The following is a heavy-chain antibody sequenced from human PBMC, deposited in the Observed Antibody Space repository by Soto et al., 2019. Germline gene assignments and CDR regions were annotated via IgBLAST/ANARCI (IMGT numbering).Heavy chain of an antibody. J-gene: IGHJ3*02. V-gene: IGHV4-59*12. Sequence: PSETLPLTCTVSGGSISSYYWSWIRQPPGKGLEWIGYIYHSGSTYYNPSLKSRVTISVDRSKNQFSLKLSSVTAADTAVYYCARTPDIWGQGTMVTVSS. CDR1: GGSISSYY. CDR2: IYHSGST. CDR3: ARTPDI.